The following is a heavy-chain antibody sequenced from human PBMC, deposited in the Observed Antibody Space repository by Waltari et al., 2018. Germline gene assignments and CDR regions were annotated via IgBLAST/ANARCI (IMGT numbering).Heavy chain of an antibody. J-gene: IGHJ6*02. CDR1: GGSFSGSY. Sequence: QVQLQQWGAGQLQPSETLSLTCGVSGGSFSGSYWGWIRQPPGKGLEWIGEINHNGNRNYNPSLRSRVTMLIDTSRSQFSLKVNSVTAADTAVYYCVRLEDCSGPGGNCYPGDSFALDVWGQGTTVTVSS. CDR2: INHNGNR. CDR3: VRLEDCSGPGGNCYPGDSFALDV. V-gene: IGHV4-34*02. D-gene: IGHD2-21*01.